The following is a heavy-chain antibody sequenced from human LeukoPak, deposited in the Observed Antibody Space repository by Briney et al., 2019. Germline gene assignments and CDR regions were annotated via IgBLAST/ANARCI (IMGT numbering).Heavy chain of an antibody. CDR2: ISTTSTTI. V-gene: IGHV3-48*04. CDR1: GFTFSSYS. CDR3: ARGGYGDPWD. Sequence: PAGGSLRLSCAASGFTFSSYSMNWVRQAPGKGLEWLSYISTTSTTIYYADSVKGRFTISRDNAKSSLYLQMNSLRAEDTAVYYCARGGYGDPWDWGQGTLVTVSS. D-gene: IGHD4-17*01. J-gene: IGHJ4*02.